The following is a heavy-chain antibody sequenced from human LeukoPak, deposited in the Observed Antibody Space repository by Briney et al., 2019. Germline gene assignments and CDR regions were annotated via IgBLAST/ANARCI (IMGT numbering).Heavy chain of an antibody. J-gene: IGHJ4*02. CDR1: GYSFTSYW. Sequence: GESLQISCQGSGYSFTSYWISWVRQMPGKGLEWMGRIDPSDSYTNYSPSFQGHVTISADKSISTAYLQWSSLKASDTAMYYCARTVIAVEMATIDFDYWGQGTLVTVSS. CDR3: ARTVIAVEMATIDFDY. D-gene: IGHD5-24*01. V-gene: IGHV5-10-1*01. CDR2: IDPSDSYT.